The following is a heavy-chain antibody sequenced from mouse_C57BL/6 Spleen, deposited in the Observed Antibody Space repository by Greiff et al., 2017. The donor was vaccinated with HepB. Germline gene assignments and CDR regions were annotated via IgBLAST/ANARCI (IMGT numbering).Heavy chain of an antibody. J-gene: IGHJ2*01. CDR3: ARAPTTVVALDY. CDR2: IYPGDGDT. D-gene: IGHD1-1*01. Sequence: QVHVKQSGAELVKPGASVKISCKASGYAFSSYWMNWVKQRPGKGLEWIGQIYPGDGDTNYNGKFKGKATLTADKSSSTAYMQLSSLTSEDSAVYFCARAPTTVVALDYWGQGTTLTVSS. V-gene: IGHV1-80*01. CDR1: GYAFSSYW.